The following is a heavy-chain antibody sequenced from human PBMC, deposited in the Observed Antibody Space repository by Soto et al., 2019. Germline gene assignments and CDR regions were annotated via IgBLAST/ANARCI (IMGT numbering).Heavy chain of an antibody. CDR2: INDSGST. J-gene: IGHJ5*02. CDR1: GGSFSGYY. Sequence: SETLSLTCAVYGGSFSGYYWSWIRKPPGKGLEWIGEINDSGSTNYNPSLNSRVTISVDTSKNQFSLKLSPVTAADTAVYYCATGWINCSSTSCYYNWFDPWGQGTLVTVSS. D-gene: IGHD2-2*01. CDR3: ATGWINCSSTSCYYNWFDP. V-gene: IGHV4-34*01.